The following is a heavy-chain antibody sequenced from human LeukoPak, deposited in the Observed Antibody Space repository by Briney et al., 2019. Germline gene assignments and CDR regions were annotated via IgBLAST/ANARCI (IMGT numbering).Heavy chain of an antibody. J-gene: IGHJ6*02. Sequence: PGESLRLSCFASGFSVTTYDMYCVRQAAGRGLEWVSAVGTNDDTYYLGSVKGRFTISRENAKNSFSLQMNNLRVEDTAVYYCTREWRGIASHYHGMDVWGQGTTVTVSS. D-gene: IGHD6-6*01. CDR1: GFSVTTYD. V-gene: IGHV3-13*01. CDR3: TREWRGIASHYHGMDV. CDR2: VGTNDDT.